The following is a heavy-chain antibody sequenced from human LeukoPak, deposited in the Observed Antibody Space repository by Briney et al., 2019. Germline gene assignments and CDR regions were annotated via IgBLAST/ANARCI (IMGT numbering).Heavy chain of an antibody. CDR2: INQDGSER. J-gene: IGHJ4*02. CDR1: GFTFSTYW. CDR3: ARNPAKVVPAVY. V-gene: IGHV3-7*01. Sequence: QPGGSLRLSCAASGFTFSTYWMSWVRQAPGKGLEWVANINQDGSERYYVDSVKGRFTTSRDNAKNSLSLQMNSLSAEDTAVYFCARNPAKVVPAVYWGQGTLVTVSS. D-gene: IGHD2-2*01.